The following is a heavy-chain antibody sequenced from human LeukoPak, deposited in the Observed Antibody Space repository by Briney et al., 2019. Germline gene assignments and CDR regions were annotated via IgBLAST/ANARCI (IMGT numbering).Heavy chain of an antibody. V-gene: IGHV5-51*01. D-gene: IGHD6-6*01. Sequence: GESLKISCEGSGYTFTNYWIGWVRQMPGKGLEWMGIIYPGDSDTRYSPSFQGQVTISADKSISTAYLQWSSLKASDTAMYYCARLAVSGGVEYSSSPDAFDIWGQGTMVTVSS. CDR1: GYTFTNYW. J-gene: IGHJ3*02. CDR3: ARLAVSGGVEYSSSPDAFDI. CDR2: IYPGDSDT.